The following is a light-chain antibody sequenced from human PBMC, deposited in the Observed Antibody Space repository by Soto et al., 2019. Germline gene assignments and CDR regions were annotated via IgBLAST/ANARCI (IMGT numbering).Light chain of an antibody. Sequence: EIVMTQSPATLSVSPGDRATLSCRASQSVSSSLAWYQQIPGQAPRLLIYDASTRATGIPARFGGSGSGTEFTPAISGLQSEDFAVYYCQQYNNWPPLTFGGGTKVELK. CDR1: QSVSSS. CDR2: DAS. J-gene: IGKJ4*01. CDR3: QQYNNWPPLT. V-gene: IGKV3-15*01.